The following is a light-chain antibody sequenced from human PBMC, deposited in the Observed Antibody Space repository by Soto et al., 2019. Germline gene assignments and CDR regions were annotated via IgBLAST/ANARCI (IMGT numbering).Light chain of an antibody. CDR3: CSYAGSSTS. V-gene: IGLV2-23*01. Sequence: QSALTQPASVSGSPGQSITISCTGTSSDVGSYNLVSWYQQHPGKAPKLMIYEGSKRPSGVSNRFSGSKSGNTASLTISGLQAEDEAYYYCCSYAGSSTSFGTGTKLTVL. J-gene: IGLJ1*01. CDR1: SSDVGSYNL. CDR2: EGS.